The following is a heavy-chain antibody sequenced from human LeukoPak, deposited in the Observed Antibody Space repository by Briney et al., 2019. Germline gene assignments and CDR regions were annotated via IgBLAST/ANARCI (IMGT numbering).Heavy chain of an antibody. D-gene: IGHD1-1*01. Sequence: GRSLRLSCAASGFTFSSYGMHWVRQAPGKGLEWVAVISYDGSNKYYADSVKGRFTISRDNSKNTLYLQMNSLRAEDTAVYYCARYAGQSQDYWGQGTLVTVSS. CDR1: GFTFSSYG. V-gene: IGHV3-30*03. CDR2: ISYDGSNK. J-gene: IGHJ4*02. CDR3: ARYAGQSQDY.